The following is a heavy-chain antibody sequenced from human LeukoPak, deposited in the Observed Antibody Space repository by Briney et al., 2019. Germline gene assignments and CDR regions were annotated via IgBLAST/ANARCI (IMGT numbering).Heavy chain of an antibody. CDR1: GFNFSSFA. Sequence: GGSLRLSCVASGFNFSSFAMSWVRQAPGKGLEWVAFIRYDGSNKYYADSVKGRFTISRDNSKNTLYLQMNSLRAEDTAVYYCAKTGPSYCSGGSCYPYYFDYWGQGTLVTVSS. D-gene: IGHD2-15*01. CDR3: AKTGPSYCSGGSCYPYYFDY. V-gene: IGHV3-30*02. J-gene: IGHJ4*02. CDR2: IRYDGSNK.